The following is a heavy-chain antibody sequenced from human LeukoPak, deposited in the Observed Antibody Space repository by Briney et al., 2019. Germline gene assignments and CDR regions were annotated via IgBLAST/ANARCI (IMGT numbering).Heavy chain of an antibody. D-gene: IGHD1-26*01. Sequence: SETLSLTCAVYGGSFSGYYWSWIRQPPGKGLEWIGEINHSGSTNYNPSLKSRVTISVDTSKNQFSLKLSSVTAADTAVYYCARVVRSRFDPWGQGTLVTVSS. J-gene: IGHJ5*02. CDR3: ARVVRSRFDP. CDR2: INHSGST. CDR1: GGSFSGYY. V-gene: IGHV4-34*01.